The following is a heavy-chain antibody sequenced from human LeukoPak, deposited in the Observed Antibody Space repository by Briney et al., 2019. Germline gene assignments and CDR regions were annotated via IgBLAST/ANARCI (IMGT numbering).Heavy chain of an antibody. V-gene: IGHV3-49*03. CDR3: SRDRYYGSGRGYFQH. CDR2: IRSKDYGATT. Sequence: GRYLRLSCTVSGFTFGDYAMSWFRQAPGKGQEWVGFIRSKDYGATTEYAASVKGRFTISRDDSKSIAYLQMNSLKTEDTAVYYCSRDRYYGSGRGYFQHWGQGTLVTVSS. CDR1: GFTFGDYA. D-gene: IGHD3-10*01. J-gene: IGHJ1*01.